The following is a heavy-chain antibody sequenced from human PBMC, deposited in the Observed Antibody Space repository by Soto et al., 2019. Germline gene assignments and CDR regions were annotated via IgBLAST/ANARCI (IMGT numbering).Heavy chain of an antibody. V-gene: IGHV1-18*01. J-gene: IGHJ3*02. D-gene: IGHD3-22*01. Sequence: QVQLVQSGAEVKKPGASVKVSCKASGYTFTSYGISWVRQAPGQGLEWMGWISAYNGNTNYAQKLQGRVTMTTDTSTSTAYMELRSLRSDNTAVYYCARHNYYDSSGSDAFDIWGQGTMVTVSS. CDR1: GYTFTSYG. CDR3: ARHNYYDSSGSDAFDI. CDR2: ISAYNGNT.